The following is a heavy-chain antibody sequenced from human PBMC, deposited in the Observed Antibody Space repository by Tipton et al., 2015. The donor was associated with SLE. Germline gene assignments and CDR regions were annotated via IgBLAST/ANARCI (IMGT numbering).Heavy chain of an antibody. CDR1: GGSISSSSYF. CDR2: IYYSGIT. Sequence: GLVKPSETLSPTCTVSGGSISSSSYFWGWIRQPPGKGLEWIGSIYYSGITFYNPSLKSRVTISVDTSKNQFSLKLSSVIAADTAVYYCARQHVVGATVDYWGQGTLVTVSS. CDR3: ARQHVVGATVDY. J-gene: IGHJ4*02. V-gene: IGHV4-39*01. D-gene: IGHD1-26*01.